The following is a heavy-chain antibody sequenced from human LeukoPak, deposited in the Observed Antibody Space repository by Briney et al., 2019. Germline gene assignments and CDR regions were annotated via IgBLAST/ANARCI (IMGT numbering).Heavy chain of an antibody. CDR1: GFTFTNYA. J-gene: IGHJ6*02. D-gene: IGHD6-13*01. CDR3: AKGDSSSWLLRGMDV. V-gene: IGHV3-23*01. CDR2: LSCSGGTT. Sequence: PGGSLRLSCAASGFTFTNYAMSWVRQAPGKGLEWVSDLSCSGGTTYYADAVKGRFTISRDNSKNTLYLQMNSLRAEDTAVYYCAKGDSSSWLLRGMDVWGQGTTVTVSS.